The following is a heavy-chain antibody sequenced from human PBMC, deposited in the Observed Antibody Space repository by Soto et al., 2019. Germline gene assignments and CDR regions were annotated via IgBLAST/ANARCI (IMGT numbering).Heavy chain of an antibody. CDR1: GGSVSSGSYY. D-gene: IGHD6-13*01. CDR3: ARVWSSWYPGVKWFDP. Sequence: SETLSLTCTVSGGSVSSGSYYWSWIRQPPGKGLEWIGYINYSGSTNYNPSLKSRVAISVDTSKNQFSLKLSSVTAADTAVYYCARVWSSWYPGVKWFDPWGQGTLVPVPQ. CDR2: INYSGST. J-gene: IGHJ5*02. V-gene: IGHV4-61*01.